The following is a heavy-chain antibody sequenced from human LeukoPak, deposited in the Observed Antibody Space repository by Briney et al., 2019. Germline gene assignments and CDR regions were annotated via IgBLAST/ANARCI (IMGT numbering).Heavy chain of an antibody. CDR3: ARVRAPSFTQGGFDY. D-gene: IGHD3-16*01. CDR1: GYTFTGYY. J-gene: IGHJ4*02. CDR2: INPNSGGT. V-gene: IGHV1-2*02. Sequence: ASVKVSCKASGYTFTGYYMHWVRQAPGQGLEWMGWINPNSGGTDYAQKFQGRVTMTRDTSISTAYMELISLRSDDTAVYHCARVRAPSFTQGGFDYWGQGTLVTVSS.